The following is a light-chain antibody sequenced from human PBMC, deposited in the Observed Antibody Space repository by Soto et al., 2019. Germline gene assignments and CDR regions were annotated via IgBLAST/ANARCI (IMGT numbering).Light chain of an antibody. J-gene: IGKJ2*01. CDR2: GAS. V-gene: IGKV3-20*01. CDR3: QQYGGSPYT. CDR1: QSVSSNY. Sequence: IVLTQSPGTLSLSPGERATLSCRASQSVSSNYLAWYQQKPGQAPRLLMFGASSRATGIPDRFSGSGSGTDFTLTITSLEPEDFAVYYCQQYGGSPYTFGQGTKLEIK.